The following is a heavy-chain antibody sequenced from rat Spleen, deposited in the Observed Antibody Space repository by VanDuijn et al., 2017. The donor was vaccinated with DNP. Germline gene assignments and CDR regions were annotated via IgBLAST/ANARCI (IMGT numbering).Heavy chain of an antibody. J-gene: IGHJ2*01. CDR3: ARHVLPLRVWDY. V-gene: IGHV5-22*01. D-gene: IGHD4-1*01. Sequence: EVQLVESGGGLVQPGRSLKLSCEVSGFTVSDYYMAWVRQAPTKGLEWVAYINYDGGRTYYGDSVRGRFTISRDNAKSILYLQMNSLRSDDMATYYCARHVLPLRVWDYWGQGVMVTVSS. CDR2: INYDGGRT. CDR1: GFTVSDYY.